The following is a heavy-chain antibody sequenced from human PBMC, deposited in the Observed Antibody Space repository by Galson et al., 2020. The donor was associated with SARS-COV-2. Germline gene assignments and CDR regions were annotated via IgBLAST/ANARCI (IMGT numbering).Heavy chain of an antibody. CDR2: IWYDGSNK. CDR1: GFTFSSYG. CDR3: ARDTWRYSSSSGYGMDV. V-gene: IGHV3-33*01. Sequence: TGGSLRLSCAASGFTFSSYGMHWVRQAPGKGLEWVAVIWYDGSNKYYADSVKGRFTISRDNSKNTLYLQMNSLRAEDTAVYYCARDTWRYSSSSGYGMDVWGQGTTVTVSS. D-gene: IGHD6-6*01. J-gene: IGHJ6*02.